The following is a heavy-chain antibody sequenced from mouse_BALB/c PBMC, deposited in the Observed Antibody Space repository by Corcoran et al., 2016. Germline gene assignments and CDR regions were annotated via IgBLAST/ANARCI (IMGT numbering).Heavy chain of an antibody. CDR1: GYTFTNYG. Sequence: QNQLVQSGPELKKPGETVKISCKASGYTFTNYGMNWVKQAPGKGLKWMGWINTYTGEPTYADDFKGRFAFSLETSASTAYLQINNLKNEDMATYFCAREPYAMDDWGQGTSVTVSS. J-gene: IGHJ4*01. V-gene: IGHV9-1*02. CDR3: AREPYAMDD. CDR2: INTYTGEP. D-gene: IGHD6-1*01.